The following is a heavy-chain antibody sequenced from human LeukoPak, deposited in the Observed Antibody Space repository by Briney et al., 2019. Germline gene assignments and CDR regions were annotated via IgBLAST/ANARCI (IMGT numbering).Heavy chain of an antibody. D-gene: IGHD2-2*01. CDR1: GGSFSGYY. V-gene: IGHV4-34*01. J-gene: IGHJ5*02. Sequence: SETLSLTCAVYGGSFSGYYWSWIRQPPGKGLEWIGEINHSGSTNYNSSLKSRVTISVDTSKNQFSLKLSSVTAADTAVYYCARWGVLDVVVVPAAISWFDPWGQGTLVTVSS. CDR2: INHSGST. CDR3: ARWGVLDVVVVPAAISWFDP.